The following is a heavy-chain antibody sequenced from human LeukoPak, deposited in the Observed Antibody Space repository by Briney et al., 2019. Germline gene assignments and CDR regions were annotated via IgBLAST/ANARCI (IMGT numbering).Heavy chain of an antibody. D-gene: IGHD1-26*01. CDR3: ARQFLVGSTFHAFDL. J-gene: IGHJ3*01. V-gene: IGHV4-4*07. Sequence: SETLSLTCSVSVVSMNGYYWSWLRQSAGNRLEWLGHVYSSGNTNYNPSLESRVTMSVDTSKKQFSLKLTSVTAADMAVYFCARQFLVGSTFHAFDLWGQGKRVTVSS. CDR1: VVSMNGYY. CDR2: VYSSGNT.